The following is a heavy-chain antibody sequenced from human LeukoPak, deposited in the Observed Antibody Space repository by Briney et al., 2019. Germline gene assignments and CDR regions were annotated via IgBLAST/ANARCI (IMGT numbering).Heavy chain of an antibody. Sequence: GGSLRLSCAASGFTFSSYEMNWVRQAPGKGLEWVSYISSSGSTIYYADSVKGRSTISRDNAKNSLYLQMNSLRAEDTAVYYCARDRRGRSWQFDYWGQGTLVTVSS. J-gene: IGHJ4*02. CDR1: GFTFSSYE. CDR3: ARDRRGRSWQFDY. D-gene: IGHD6-13*01. CDR2: ISSSGSTI. V-gene: IGHV3-48*03.